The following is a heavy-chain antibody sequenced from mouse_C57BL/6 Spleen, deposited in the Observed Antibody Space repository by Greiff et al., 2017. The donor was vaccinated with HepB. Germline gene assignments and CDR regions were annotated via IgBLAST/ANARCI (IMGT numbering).Heavy chain of an antibody. J-gene: IGHJ1*03. CDR2: IYPGSGNT. Sequence: QVHVKQSGAELVRPGASVKLSCKASGYTFTDYYINWVKQRPGQGLEWIARIYPGSGNTYYNEKFKGKATLTAEKSSSTAYMQLSSLTSEDSAVFFCARGSYYYGSSVWYCDVWGTGTTVTVSS. CDR3: ARGSYYYGSSVWYCDV. CDR1: GYTFTDYY. V-gene: IGHV1-76*01. D-gene: IGHD1-1*01.